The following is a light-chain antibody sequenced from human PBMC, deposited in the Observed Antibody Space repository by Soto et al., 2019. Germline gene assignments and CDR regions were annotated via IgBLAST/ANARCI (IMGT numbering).Light chain of an antibody. CDR3: SSYAGINTLV. Sequence: QSVLTQPPSASGSPGQSVTISCTGTSSDVGGHNYVSWYPQRPGKAPKLIIYEVTQRPSGVSDRFSGSKSGNTATLTVSGLQAEDEADYHCSSYAGINTLVFGGGTKLTVL. CDR1: SSDVGGHNY. J-gene: IGLJ2*01. V-gene: IGLV2-8*01. CDR2: EVT.